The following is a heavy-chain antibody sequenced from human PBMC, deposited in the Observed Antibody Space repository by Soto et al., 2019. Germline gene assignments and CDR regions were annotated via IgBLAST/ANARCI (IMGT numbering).Heavy chain of an antibody. CDR3: AREYYGSGSYYTGGWFDP. V-gene: IGHV3-48*01. D-gene: IGHD3-10*01. CDR2: ISSSSTI. CDR1: GFTFSSYS. Sequence: PGGSLRLSCAASGFTFSSYSMNWVRQAPGKGLEWVSYISSSSTIYYADSVKGRFTISRDNAKNSLYLQMNSLRAEDTAVYYCAREYYGSGSYYTGGWFDPWGQGTLVTVSS. J-gene: IGHJ5*02.